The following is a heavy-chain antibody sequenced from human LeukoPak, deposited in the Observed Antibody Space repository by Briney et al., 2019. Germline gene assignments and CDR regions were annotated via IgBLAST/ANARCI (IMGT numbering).Heavy chain of an antibody. CDR3: ARHPGALRYLEWGDYMDV. J-gene: IGHJ6*03. D-gene: IGHD3-3*01. CDR2: VSYDGSHQ. Sequence: GGSLRLSCAAAGFTFTSYVIHWVRQAPGKGLEWVAVVSYDGSHQDYADSVKGRFSISRDNSKNTLHLQMNSLRPEDTAVYYCARHPGALRYLEWGDYMDVWGKGTTVTVSS. V-gene: IGHV3-30*16. CDR1: GFTFTSYV.